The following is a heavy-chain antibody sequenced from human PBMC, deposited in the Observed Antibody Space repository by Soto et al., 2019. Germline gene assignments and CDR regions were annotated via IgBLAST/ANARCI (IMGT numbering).Heavy chain of an antibody. J-gene: IGHJ4*02. CDR2: ISSSSSTI. V-gene: IGHV3-48*02. D-gene: IGHD6-13*01. CDR1: GFTFSSYN. CDR3: ARESSSWWPL. Sequence: GGSLRLSCAASGFTFSSYNMNWVRQAPGKGLEWVSFISSSSSTIYYADSVKGRFTISRDNAKNSLYLQMNSLRDEDTAVYYCARESSSWWPLWGQGTLVTVSS.